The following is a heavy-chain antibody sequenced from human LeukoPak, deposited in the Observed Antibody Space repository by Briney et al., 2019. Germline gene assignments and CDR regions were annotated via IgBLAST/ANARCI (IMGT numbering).Heavy chain of an antibody. D-gene: IGHD3-10*01. V-gene: IGHV3-30*04. CDR3: ARDRKGLWFGDYDI. Sequence: GGSLRLSCAASGFTFSSYAMHWVRQAPGKGLEWVAVISYDGSNQYYADSVKGRFTISRDNSKNTLYLQMNSLRAEDTAVYYCARDRKGLWFGDYDIWGQGTMVTVSS. CDR2: ISYDGSNQ. CDR1: GFTFSSYA. J-gene: IGHJ3*02.